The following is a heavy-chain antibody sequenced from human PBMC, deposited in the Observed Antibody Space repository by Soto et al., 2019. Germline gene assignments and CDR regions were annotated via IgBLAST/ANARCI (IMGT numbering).Heavy chain of an antibody. D-gene: IGHD3-3*01. CDR2: IYYSGST. V-gene: IGHV4-31*03. J-gene: IGHJ3*02. Sequence: PSETLSLTCTVSGGSISSGGYYWSWIRQHPGKGLEWIGYIYYSGSTYYNPSLKSRVTISVDTSKNQFSLKLSSVTAADTAVYYCARAEEESSLRFLEWLLYLGAFDIWGQGTMVTVSS. CDR3: ARAEEESSLRFLEWLLYLGAFDI. CDR1: GGSISSGGYY.